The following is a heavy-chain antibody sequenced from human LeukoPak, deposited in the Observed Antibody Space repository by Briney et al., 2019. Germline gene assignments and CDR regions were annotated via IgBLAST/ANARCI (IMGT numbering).Heavy chain of an antibody. CDR1: GFTFSSYA. V-gene: IGHV3-23*01. Sequence: GGSLRLSCAASGFTFSSYAMSWVRQAPGKGLEWLSAISGSGETTYYADSVEGRFTISRDNSKNTLYLQMNSLGAEDTAAYYCAKTFGEFSVIAFDLWGQGTMVTVSS. CDR3: AKTFGEFSVIAFDL. J-gene: IGHJ3*01. D-gene: IGHD3-16*01. CDR2: ISGSGETT.